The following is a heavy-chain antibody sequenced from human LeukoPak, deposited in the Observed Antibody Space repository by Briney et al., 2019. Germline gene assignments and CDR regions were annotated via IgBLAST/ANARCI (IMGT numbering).Heavy chain of an antibody. J-gene: IGHJ5*01. V-gene: IGHV6-1*01. CDR3: AREVGIVRGVRNWFDS. Sequence: SQTLSLTCGISGDSVSSNDAAWSWIRQSPSRGLEWLGRTFYRSKWYYDYAPSVRSRITINPDTSKSQFSLQLDSVTPEDTAVYYCAREVGIVRGVRNWFDSWGPGILVTVSS. D-gene: IGHD3-10*01. CDR1: GDSVSSNDAA. CDR2: TFYRSKWYY.